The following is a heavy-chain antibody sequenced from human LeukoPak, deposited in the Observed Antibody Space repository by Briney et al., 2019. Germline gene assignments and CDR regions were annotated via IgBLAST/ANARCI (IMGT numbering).Heavy chain of an antibody. D-gene: IGHD3-3*01. Sequence: GASVKVSCKASGYTFTSYAMNWVRQAPGQGLEWMGWINTNTGNPTYAQGFTGRFVFSLDTSVSTAYLQISSLKAEDTAVYYCARDHAYYDFWSGYNPGAFDICGQGTMVTVSS. V-gene: IGHV7-4-1*02. CDR3: ARDHAYYDFWSGYNPGAFDI. CDR1: GYTFTSYA. J-gene: IGHJ3*02. CDR2: INTNTGNP.